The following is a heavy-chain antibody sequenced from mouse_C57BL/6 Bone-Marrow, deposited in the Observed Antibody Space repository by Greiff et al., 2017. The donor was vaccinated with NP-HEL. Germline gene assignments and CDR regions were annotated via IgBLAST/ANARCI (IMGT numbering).Heavy chain of an antibody. V-gene: IGHV1-15*01. CDR2: IDPETGGT. CDR3: TRGPDGYSYWYFDV. J-gene: IGHJ1*03. D-gene: IGHD2-3*01. Sequence: QVHVKQSGAELVRPGASVTLSCKASGYTFTDYEMHWVKQTPVHGLEWIGAIDPETGGTAYNQKFKGKAILTADKSSSTAYMELRSLTSEDSAVYYCTRGPDGYSYWYFDVWGTGTTVTVSS. CDR1: GYTFTDYE.